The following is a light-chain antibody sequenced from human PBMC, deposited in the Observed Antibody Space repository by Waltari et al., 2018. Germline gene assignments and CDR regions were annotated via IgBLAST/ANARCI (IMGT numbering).Light chain of an antibody. V-gene: IGLV3-10*01. CDR3: YSSDSTGLRV. CDR1: ELPRKY. Sequence: SYELTQPPSVSVSPGQTARITCSGHELPRKYAYWFQQKSGQAPRLVIYEATKRPSGSPERFAGSSAGTVATLPIIGAQVDDEADYYCYSSDSTGLRVFGGGTTVVVL. J-gene: IGLJ1*01. CDR2: EAT.